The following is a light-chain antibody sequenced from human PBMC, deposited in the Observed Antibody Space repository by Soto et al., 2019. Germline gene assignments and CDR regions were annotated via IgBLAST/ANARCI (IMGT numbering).Light chain of an antibody. CDR2: GNI. CDR1: SSNIGAGYD. CDR3: KSYDSSLREV. V-gene: IGLV1-40*01. Sequence: QSVLTQPPSVSGAPGQRVTISCTGSSSNIGAGYDVHWYQQLPGTAPKLLIFGNINRPSGVPDRFSGSKSGTSASLAITGLQAEDEADYYCKSYDSSLREVFGGGTKVTVL. J-gene: IGLJ2*01.